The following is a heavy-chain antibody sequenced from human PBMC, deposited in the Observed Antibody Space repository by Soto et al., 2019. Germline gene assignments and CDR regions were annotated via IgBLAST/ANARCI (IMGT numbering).Heavy chain of an antibody. V-gene: IGHV3-48*01. J-gene: IGHJ4*01. D-gene: IGHD3-3*01. CDR2: IHTDGRTT. CDR1: AITLSSYR. Sequence: PXGSLRISDVACAITLSSYRIMLVLQSPWKVLEWVSFIHTDGRTTYYTDSVKGRFTITRDNAKNSLYLQMNSLRAGDTAIYYCANSLSGYYNSYWGQATLVTVSS. CDR3: ANSLSGYYNSY.